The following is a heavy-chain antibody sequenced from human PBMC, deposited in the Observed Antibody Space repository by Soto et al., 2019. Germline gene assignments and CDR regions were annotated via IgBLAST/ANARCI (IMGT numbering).Heavy chain of an antibody. V-gene: IGHV3-23*01. Sequence: GGSLRLSCAASGFTFSSYAMIWVRQTPGKGLEWVSAISGSGGATYSADSVKGRITISRDNSKNTLYLQMNSLRAEDTAVYFCAKASFAARNTVAGTFGVFDIWGQGTMVTVSS. D-gene: IGHD6-19*01. CDR3: AKASFAARNTVAGTFGVFDI. CDR1: GFTFSSYA. CDR2: ISGSGGAT. J-gene: IGHJ3*02.